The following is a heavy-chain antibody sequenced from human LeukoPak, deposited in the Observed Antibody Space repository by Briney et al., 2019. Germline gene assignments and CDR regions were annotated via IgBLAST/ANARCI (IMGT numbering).Heavy chain of an antibody. Sequence: GGSLRLSCAASGFTFSSYAMSWVRQAPGKGLEWVSAISGSGGSTYYAGSVKGRFTISRDNSKNTLYLQMNSLRAEDTAVYYCAKGDTKPIPAAIGGPDYWGQGTLVTVSS. D-gene: IGHD2-2*01. CDR3: AKGDTKPIPAAIGGPDY. CDR2: ISGSGGST. V-gene: IGHV3-23*01. J-gene: IGHJ4*02. CDR1: GFTFSSYA.